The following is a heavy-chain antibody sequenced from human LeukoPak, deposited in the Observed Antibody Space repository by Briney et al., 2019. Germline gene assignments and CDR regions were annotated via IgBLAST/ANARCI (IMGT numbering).Heavy chain of an antibody. CDR1: GDSISSSY. CDR2: INYSGST. CDR3: ARESRVHYYMDV. D-gene: IGHD1-1*01. V-gene: IGHV4-59*01. J-gene: IGHJ6*03. Sequence: SETLSLTCSVSGDSISSSYWSWIRQPPGKGLEWIGYINYSGSTNYNPSLKSRVTISVDTSKNQFSLKLSSVTAADTAVYCCARESRVHYYMDVWGKGTTVTVSS.